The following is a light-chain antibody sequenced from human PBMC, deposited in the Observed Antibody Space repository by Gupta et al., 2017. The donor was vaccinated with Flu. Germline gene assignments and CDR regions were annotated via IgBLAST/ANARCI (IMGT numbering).Light chain of an antibody. CDR1: QAIKTF. CDR3: QQSYSIPFT. V-gene: IGKV1-39*01. CDR2: AAS. Sequence: DIQMTQSPSSLSASVGDRVTITCRASQAIKTFLNWYQQKPGKAPKLLIYAASSLQGGVPSRFSGSGSGTDFTLTISSLQAEDFATYYCQQSYSIPFTFGPGTTVEIK. J-gene: IGKJ3*01.